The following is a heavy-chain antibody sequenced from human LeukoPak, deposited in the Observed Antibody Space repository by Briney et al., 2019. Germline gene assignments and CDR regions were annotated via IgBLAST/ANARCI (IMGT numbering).Heavy chain of an antibody. J-gene: IGHJ1*01. Sequence: GGSLRLSCAASGFTFSVYWLSWVRQAPGKGLEWVANINEDGSEKNYVDSVKGRFTISRDNAKNSVYLKTNGLRAEDTAVYYCARLGYGYSSRWSNGGYFQHWGQGTLVTVSS. CDR3: ARLGYGYSSRWSNGGYFQH. V-gene: IGHV3-7*01. CDR1: GFTFSVYW. D-gene: IGHD6-13*01. CDR2: INEDGSEK.